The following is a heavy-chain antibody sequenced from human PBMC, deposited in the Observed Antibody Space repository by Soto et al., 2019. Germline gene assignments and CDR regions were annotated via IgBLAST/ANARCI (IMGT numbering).Heavy chain of an antibody. CDR3: ARAYEGDYFDY. CDR1: GFTFSSYA. Sequence: QVQLVESGGGVVQPGRSLRLSCAASGFTFSSYAMQWVRQAPGKGLEWVAVISYDGSNKYYADSVKGRFTISRDNSKNTLYLPMNSLRAEDTAVYYCARAYEGDYFDYWGQGTLVTVSS. D-gene: IGHD3-16*01. J-gene: IGHJ4*02. V-gene: IGHV3-30-3*01. CDR2: ISYDGSNK.